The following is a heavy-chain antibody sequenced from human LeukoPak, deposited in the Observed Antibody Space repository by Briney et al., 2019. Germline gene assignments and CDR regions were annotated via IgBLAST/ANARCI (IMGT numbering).Heavy chain of an antibody. Sequence: ASVKVSCKASGGTFSSYAISWVRQAPGQGLEWMGGIIPIFGTANYAQKFQGRVTITADESTSTAYMELSSLRSEDTAVYYCASQQGDYYDSSGYYWGHYYGMDVWGQGTTVTVSS. J-gene: IGHJ6*02. CDR3: ASQQGDYYDSSGYYWGHYYGMDV. CDR2: IIPIFGTA. CDR1: GGTFSSYA. V-gene: IGHV1-69*13. D-gene: IGHD3-22*01.